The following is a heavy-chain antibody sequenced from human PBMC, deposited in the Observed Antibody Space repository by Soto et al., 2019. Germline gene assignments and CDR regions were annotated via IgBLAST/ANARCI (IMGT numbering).Heavy chain of an antibody. CDR2: IIPIFGTA. CDR3: ARGARILGYCSGGSCSLVDY. Sequence: ASVKVSCKASGGTFSSYAISWVRQAPGQGLEWMGGIIPIFGTANYAQKLQGRVTMTTDTSTSTAYMELRSLRSDDTAVYYCARGARILGYCSGGSCSLVDYWGQGTLVTVSS. J-gene: IGHJ4*02. V-gene: IGHV1-69*05. D-gene: IGHD2-15*01. CDR1: GGTFSSYA.